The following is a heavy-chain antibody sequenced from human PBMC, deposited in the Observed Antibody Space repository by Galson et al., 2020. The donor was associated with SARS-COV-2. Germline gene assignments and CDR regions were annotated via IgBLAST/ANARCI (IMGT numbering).Heavy chain of an antibody. CDR1: GYTFTNHA. V-gene: IGHV1-3*04. CDR2: INTGNGDT. J-gene: IGHJ4*02. D-gene: IGHD1-26*01. CDR3: ARNGGSYSFDF. Sequence: ASVKASCKASGYTFTNHAIHWVRQAPGQRLEWMAWINTGNGDTKYSQTFQGRVIITRDTSATTAYMELSSLTSEDTAVYYCARNGGSYSFDFWGQGTLVTVSS.